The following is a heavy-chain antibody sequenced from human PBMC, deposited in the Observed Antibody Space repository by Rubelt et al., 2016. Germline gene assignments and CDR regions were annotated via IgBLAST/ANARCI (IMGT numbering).Heavy chain of an antibody. Sequence: QLQLQESGPGLVKPSETLSLTCTVSGGSIISSSYYWGWIRQPPGKGLEWIGTIYYSGSTYYNPSLKSRVTISGDTSKNQFSLKLSSVTAADTAVYYCARDPGRGPAPNWFDPWGQGTLVTVSS. J-gene: IGHJ5*02. CDR2: IYYSGST. CDR3: ARDPGRGPAPNWFDP. V-gene: IGHV4-39*07. CDR1: GGSIISSSYY. D-gene: IGHD2-2*01.